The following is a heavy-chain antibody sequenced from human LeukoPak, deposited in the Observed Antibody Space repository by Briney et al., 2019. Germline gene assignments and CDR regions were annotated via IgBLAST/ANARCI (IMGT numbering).Heavy chain of an antibody. CDR2: IFYSGST. CDR3: ARDDYGDYGGKNWFDS. Sequence: SETLSLTCTVSGGSVDAYYWSWIRLPPGKGLEWVGYIFYSGSTNYNPFPKSRVTISVDTSKNQFSLKLSSVTAADTAVYYCARDDYGDYGGKNWFDSWGQGTLVTVSS. D-gene: IGHD4-17*01. CDR1: GGSVDAYY. V-gene: IGHV4-59*02. J-gene: IGHJ5*01.